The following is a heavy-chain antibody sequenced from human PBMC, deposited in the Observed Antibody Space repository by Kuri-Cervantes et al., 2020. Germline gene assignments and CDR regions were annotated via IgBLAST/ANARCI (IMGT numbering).Heavy chain of an antibody. CDR1: GFTFSDYY. J-gene: IGHJ6*03. Sequence: ETLSLTCAASGFTFSDYYMNWVRQAPGKGLEWVSSISSSSTIYYADSVKGRFTISRDNAKNSLYLQMNSLRAEDTALYYCAKAAGNWYYYYYMDVWGKGTTVTVSS. CDR3: AKAAGNWYYYYYMDV. CDR2: ISSSSTI. V-gene: IGHV3-69-1*01. D-gene: IGHD6-13*01.